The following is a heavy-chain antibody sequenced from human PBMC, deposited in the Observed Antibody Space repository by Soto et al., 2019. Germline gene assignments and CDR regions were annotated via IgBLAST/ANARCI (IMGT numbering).Heavy chain of an antibody. V-gene: IGHV3-64*01. CDR2: ISSNGVGT. CDR3: ARRARPDFYSMDV. Sequence: EVQLAESGGGLAQPGGSLRLSCAASGFTLSGYAMDWVRQAPGKGLEYVSGISSNGVGTYYANSVQGRFTISRDNSKKTVYLHMGSLRPEDMAVYYGARRARPDFYSMDVWGKGTTVTVSS. CDR1: GFTLSGYA. J-gene: IGHJ6*03. D-gene: IGHD6-6*01.